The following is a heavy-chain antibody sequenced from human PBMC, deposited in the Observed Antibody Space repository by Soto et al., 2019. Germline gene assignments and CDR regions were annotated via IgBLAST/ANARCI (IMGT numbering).Heavy chain of an antibody. V-gene: IGHV1-69*01. D-gene: IGHD6-13*01. CDR3: ARAVREQQRFRLYYYDYGMDV. CDR1: GGTFSSYA. Sequence: QVQLVQSGAEVKKPGSSVKVSCKASGGTFSSYAISWVRQAPGQGLEWMGGIIPIFGTANYAQKFQGRVTITADESTSTAYRALSSLRSEDTAVYYCARAVREQQRFRLYYYDYGMDVWGQGTTVTVSS. J-gene: IGHJ6*02. CDR2: IIPIFGTA.